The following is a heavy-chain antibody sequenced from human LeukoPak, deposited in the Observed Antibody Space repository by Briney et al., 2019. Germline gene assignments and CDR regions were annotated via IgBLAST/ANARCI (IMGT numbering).Heavy chain of an antibody. Sequence: SETLSLTCTVSGGSISSYYWSWIRQPPGKGLEWIGYIYYSGSTNYNPSLKSRVTISVDTSKNQFSLKLSSVTAADTAVYYCARGRRDGYSYFDYWGQGTLVTASS. CDR3: ARGRRDGYSYFDY. V-gene: IGHV4-59*01. D-gene: IGHD5-24*01. CDR1: GGSISSYY. J-gene: IGHJ4*02. CDR2: IYYSGST.